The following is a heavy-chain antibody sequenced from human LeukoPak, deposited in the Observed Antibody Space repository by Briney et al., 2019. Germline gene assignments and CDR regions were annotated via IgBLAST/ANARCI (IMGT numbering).Heavy chain of an antibody. V-gene: IGHV3-74*01. CDR2: INSDGSSI. CDR3: TRGKNWFDY. D-gene: IGHD1-1*01. Sequence: GGSLRLSCAASEFAFSNYWMNWVRQAPGKGLEWVSRINSDGSSISYADSVKGRFTISRDNAKNTLYLQMNSLGPEDTAVYYCTRGKNWFDYWGRGTLVTVSS. CDR1: EFAFSNYW. J-gene: IGHJ4*02.